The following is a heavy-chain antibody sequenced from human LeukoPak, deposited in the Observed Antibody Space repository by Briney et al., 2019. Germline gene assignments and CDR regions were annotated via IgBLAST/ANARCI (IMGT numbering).Heavy chain of an antibody. CDR2: IWYDGSNK. V-gene: IGHV3-33*08. CDR1: GFTFSSYW. CDR3: ARGRYSSGQQTDY. Sequence: GGSLRLSCAASGFTFSSYWMTWVRQAPGKGLEWVAVIWYDGSNKYYADSVKGRFTISRDNSKNTLYLQMNSLRAEDTAVYYCARGRYSSGQQTDYWGQGTLVTVSS. D-gene: IGHD6-19*01. J-gene: IGHJ4*02.